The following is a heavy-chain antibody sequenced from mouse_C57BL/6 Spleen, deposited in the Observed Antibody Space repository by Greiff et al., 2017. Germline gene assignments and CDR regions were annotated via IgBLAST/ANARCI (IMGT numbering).Heavy chain of an antibody. CDR2: SRNKANDYTT. CDR1: GFTFSDFY. CDR3: ARDAGGSHAMDY. D-gene: IGHD1-1*01. Sequence: EVKLVESGGGLVQSGRSLILSCATSGFTFSDFYMEWVRQAPGKGLEWIAASRNKANDYTTEYSASVKGRFIVSRDTSQSILYLQMNALRAEDTAIYYCARDAGGSHAMDYWGQGTSVTVSS. V-gene: IGHV7-1*01. J-gene: IGHJ4*01.